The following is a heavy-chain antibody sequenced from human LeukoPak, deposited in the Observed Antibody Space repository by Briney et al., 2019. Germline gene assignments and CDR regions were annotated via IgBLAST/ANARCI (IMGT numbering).Heavy chain of an antibody. CDR2: IYHSGST. D-gene: IGHD1-26*01. CDR3: ARGATAWVHFDS. V-gene: IGHV4-59*02. Sequence: SETLSLSCTVSGGSVGSYYWIWIRQPPGKGLEWIGYIYHSGSTSYNPSLKSRVTMSLDTSKKQFSLRLSSVTAADTAVYYCARGATAWVHFDSWGQGTLVTVSS. CDR1: GGSVGSYY. J-gene: IGHJ4*02.